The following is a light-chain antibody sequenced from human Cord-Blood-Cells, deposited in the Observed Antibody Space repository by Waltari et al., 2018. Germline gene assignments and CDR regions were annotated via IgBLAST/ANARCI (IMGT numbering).Light chain of an antibody. V-gene: IGKV1-33*01. J-gene: IGKJ5*01. CDR1: QDLSNY. CDR2: DGS. CDR3: QQYDNLLIT. Sequence: DIQMTQSPSSLSASVGDRVTITCQPSQDLSNYLNWYQQKPGKAPKPLIYDGSNLETGVPSRFSGSGSGTDFTFSISSLQPEDIATYYCQQYDNLLITFGQGTRLEIK.